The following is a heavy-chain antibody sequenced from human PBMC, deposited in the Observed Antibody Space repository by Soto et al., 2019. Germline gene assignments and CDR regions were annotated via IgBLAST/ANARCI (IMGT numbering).Heavy chain of an antibody. CDR2: INHSGST. CDR1: GGSFSGYY. J-gene: IGHJ4*02. Sequence: QVQLQQWGAGLLKPSETLSLTCAVYGGSFSGYYWSWIRQPPGKGLEWIGEINHSGSTNYNPSLKSPVTIPVDTSQNQSSLKLSSVTAADTAVYYCASRAVGDYYFDYWGQGTLVAVSS. CDR3: ASRAVGDYYFDY. V-gene: IGHV4-34*01. D-gene: IGHD3-16*01.